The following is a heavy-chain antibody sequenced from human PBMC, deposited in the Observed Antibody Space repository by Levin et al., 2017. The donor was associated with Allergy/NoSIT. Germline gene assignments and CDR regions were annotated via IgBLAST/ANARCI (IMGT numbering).Heavy chain of an antibody. CDR3: ARQGSYGDYIIY. D-gene: IGHD4-17*01. CDR2: IYYSGST. J-gene: IGHJ4*02. CDR1: GGSISSYY. Sequence: SETLSLTCTVSGGSISSYYWSWIRQPPGKGLEWIGYIYYSGSTNYNPSLKSRVTISVDTSKNQFTLKLSSVTAADTAVYYCARQGSYGDYIIYWGQGTLVTVSS. V-gene: IGHV4-59*08.